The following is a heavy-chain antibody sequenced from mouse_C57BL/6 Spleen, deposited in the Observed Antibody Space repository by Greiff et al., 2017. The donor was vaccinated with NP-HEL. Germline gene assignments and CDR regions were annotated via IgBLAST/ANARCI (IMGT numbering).Heavy chain of an antibody. Sequence: EVKLMESGGGLVKPGGSLKLSCAASGFTFSDYGMHWVRQAPEKGLEWVAYISSGSSTIYYADTVKGRFTISRDNAKNTLFLQMTSLRSEDTAMYYCATYYYGSSYYYFDYWGQGTTLTVSS. CDR1: GFTFSDYG. D-gene: IGHD1-1*01. J-gene: IGHJ2*01. V-gene: IGHV5-17*01. CDR2: ISSGSSTI. CDR3: ATYYYGSSYYYFDY.